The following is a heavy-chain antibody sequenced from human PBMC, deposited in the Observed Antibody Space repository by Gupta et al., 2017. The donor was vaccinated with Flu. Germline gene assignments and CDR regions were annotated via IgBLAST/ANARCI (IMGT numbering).Heavy chain of an antibody. V-gene: IGHV4-38-2*01. CDR1: GYSISSGYY. D-gene: IGHD4/OR15-4a*01. CDR2: IYHSGST. J-gene: IGHJ5*02. CDR3: ARVDYGRNWFDP. Sequence: QVQLQESGPGLVKPSETLSLTCAVSGYSISSGYYWGWIRQPPGKGLEWIGSIYHSGSTYYNPSLKSRVTISVDTSKNQFSLKLSSVTAADTAVYYCARVDYGRNWFDPWGQGTLVTVSS.